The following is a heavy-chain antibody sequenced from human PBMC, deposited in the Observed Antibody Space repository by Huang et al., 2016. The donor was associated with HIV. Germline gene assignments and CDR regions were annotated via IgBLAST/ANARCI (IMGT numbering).Heavy chain of an antibody. J-gene: IGHJ4*02. CDR2: ISGTGAST. CDR3: AKEYYYVWGGYRPQMWDY. CDR1: GFTFSSYA. D-gene: IGHD3-16*02. V-gene: IGHV3-23*01. Sequence: EVQLLDSGGGLVKPGGSLRLTCAASGFTFSSYAMSWVRLPPGKGLEWVSVISGTGASTYYTDSVKCRFTISRDNAKSTVFLQMSNLRAEHTAVYYCAKEYYYVWGGYRPQMWDYWGQGTLVSVS.